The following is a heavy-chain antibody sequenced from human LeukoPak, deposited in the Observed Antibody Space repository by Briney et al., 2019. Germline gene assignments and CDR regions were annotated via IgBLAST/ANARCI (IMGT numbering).Heavy chain of an antibody. CDR2: IIPILNTA. CDR1: GYTFTSYG. CDR3: ARAHSGYDVKYFAY. D-gene: IGHD5-12*01. Sequence: SVKVSCKASGYTFTSYGISWVRQAPGQGLEWMGRIIPILNTANSAEKFQGRVTITVDKFTNTAYMELSSLRSEDTAIYYCARAHSGYDVKYFAYWGQGTLVTVSS. V-gene: IGHV1-69*04. J-gene: IGHJ4*02.